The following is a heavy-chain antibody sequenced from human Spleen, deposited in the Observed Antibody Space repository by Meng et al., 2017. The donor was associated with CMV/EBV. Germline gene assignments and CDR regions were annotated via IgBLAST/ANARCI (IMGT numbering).Heavy chain of an antibody. J-gene: IGHJ4*02. CDR3: ARGTYYYDSSGYYLDY. V-gene: IGHV1-69*05. D-gene: IGHD3-22*01. CDR1: GGTFSSYA. CDR2: IIPIFGTA. Sequence: GGTFSSYAISWVRQAPGQGLEWMGGIIPIFGTANYAQKSQGRVTITTDESTSTAYMELSSLRSEDTAVYYCARGTYYYDSSGYYLDYWGQGTLVTVSS.